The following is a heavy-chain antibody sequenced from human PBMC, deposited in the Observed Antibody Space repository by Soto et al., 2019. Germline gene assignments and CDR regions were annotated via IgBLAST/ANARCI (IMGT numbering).Heavy chain of an antibody. V-gene: IGHV3-9*01. Sequence: GGSLRLSCAASGFTFDDYAMHWVRQVPGKGLEWVSGISWKSGNIGYADPVKGRFTISRDNAKSSLYLQMNRLRAEDTAFYYCEKHLDSITSVGKPLDVWGQGTTVTVSS. CDR1: GFTFDDYA. CDR3: EKHLDSITSVGKPLDV. D-gene: IGHD6-13*01. CDR2: ISWKSGNI. J-gene: IGHJ6*02.